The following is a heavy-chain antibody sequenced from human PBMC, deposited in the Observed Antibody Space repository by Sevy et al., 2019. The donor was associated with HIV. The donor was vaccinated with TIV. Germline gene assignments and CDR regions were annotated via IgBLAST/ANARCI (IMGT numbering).Heavy chain of an antibody. CDR2: MFYTGGT. J-gene: IGHJ6*02. Sequence: SETLSLTCTVSGGSVTSDSYYWTWIRQPPGKGLECLGYMFYTGGTNYNPSLMSRVTISVDTSKNQFSLKLSSVTAADTAVYYCARMGGLTDYGMDVWGQGTTVTVSS. CDR3: ARMGGLTDYGMDV. V-gene: IGHV4-61*01. D-gene: IGHD1-26*01. CDR1: GGSVTSDSYY.